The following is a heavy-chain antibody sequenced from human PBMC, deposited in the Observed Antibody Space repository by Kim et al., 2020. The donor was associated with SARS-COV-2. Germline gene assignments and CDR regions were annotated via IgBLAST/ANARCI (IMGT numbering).Heavy chain of an antibody. CDR3: ARGGTGGVVVPAAIDPEINNWFDP. J-gene: IGHJ5*02. CDR1: GGSFSGYY. CDR2: INHSGST. D-gene: IGHD2-2*01. Sequence: SETLSLTCAVYGGSFSGYYWSWIRQPPGKGLEWIGEINHSGSTNYNPSLKSRVTISVDTSKNQFSLKLSSVTAADTAVYYCARGGTGGVVVPAAIDPEINNWFDPWGQGTLVTVSS. V-gene: IGHV4-34*01.